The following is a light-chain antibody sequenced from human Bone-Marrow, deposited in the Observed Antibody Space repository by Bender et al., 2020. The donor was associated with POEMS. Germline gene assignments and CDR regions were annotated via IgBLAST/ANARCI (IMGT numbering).Light chain of an antibody. V-gene: IGLV2-23*02. CDR3: CSYAGSSTYV. CDR2: EVS. Sequence: QSVLTQPASVSGSPGQSITISCTGASSDVGAYNLVSWYQQPPGTAPKLMIYEVSNRPSGVPDRFSGSKSGNTASLTISGLQAEDEADYYCCSYAGSSTYVFGTGTKVSVL. J-gene: IGLJ1*01. CDR1: SSDVGAYNL.